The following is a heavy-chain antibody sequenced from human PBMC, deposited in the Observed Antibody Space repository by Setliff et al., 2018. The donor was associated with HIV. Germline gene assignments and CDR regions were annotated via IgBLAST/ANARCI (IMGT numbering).Heavy chain of an antibody. D-gene: IGHD2-15*01. CDR3: ASEKVAWTVSDSFFEF. V-gene: IGHV4-59*01. CDR1: GVSMTNNY. CDR2: VHYSGNT. Sequence: TLSLTCSVSGVSMTNNYWTWIRQPPGKGLEWIGYVHYSGNTRYNPSLKSRVTISVDTSKNKFSLKLSSVTAADTAVYYCASEKVAWTVSDSFFEFWGQGVPVTVSS. J-gene: IGHJ4*02.